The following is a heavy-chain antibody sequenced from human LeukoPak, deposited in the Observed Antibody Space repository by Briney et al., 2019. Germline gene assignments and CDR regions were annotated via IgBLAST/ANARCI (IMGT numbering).Heavy chain of an antibody. CDR1: GYTFTSYD. J-gene: IGHJ4*02. Sequence: ASVKVSCKASGYTFTSYDINWVRQATGQGLEWMGWMNPNSGNTGYAQKFQGRVTMTRNTSISTAYMELSSLRSEDTAVYYCAATPSYLVAFDYWGQGTLVTVSS. CDR3: AATPSYLVAFDY. V-gene: IGHV1-8*01. D-gene: IGHD2-21*01. CDR2: MNPNSGNT.